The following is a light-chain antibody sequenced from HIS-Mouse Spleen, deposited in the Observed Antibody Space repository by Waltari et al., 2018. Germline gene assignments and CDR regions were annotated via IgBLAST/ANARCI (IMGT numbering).Light chain of an antibody. CDR3: QQYYSTPPVT. Sequence: DIVMTQSPDSLAGSLGERATINCKSSQSVLYSSNNKNYLAWYQQKPGRPPKLLIYWASTRESGVPDRFSGSGSGTDFTLTISSLQAEDVAVYYCQQYYSTPPVTFGPGTKVDIK. V-gene: IGKV4-1*01. CDR2: WAS. J-gene: IGKJ3*01. CDR1: QSVLYSSNNKNY.